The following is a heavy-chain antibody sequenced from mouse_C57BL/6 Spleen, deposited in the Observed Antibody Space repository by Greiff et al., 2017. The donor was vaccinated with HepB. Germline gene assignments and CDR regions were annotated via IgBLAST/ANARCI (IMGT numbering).Heavy chain of an antibody. Sequence: QVQLQQPGTELVKPGASVKLSCKASGYTFTSYWMHWVKQRPGQGLEWIGNINPSNGGTNYNEKFKSKATLTVDKSSSTAYMQLSSLTSEDSAVYDCARTIFSNYWYFDVWGTGTTVTVSS. CDR3: ARTIFSNYWYFDV. J-gene: IGHJ1*03. CDR1: GYTFTSYW. V-gene: IGHV1-53*01. CDR2: INPSNGGT. D-gene: IGHD2-5*01.